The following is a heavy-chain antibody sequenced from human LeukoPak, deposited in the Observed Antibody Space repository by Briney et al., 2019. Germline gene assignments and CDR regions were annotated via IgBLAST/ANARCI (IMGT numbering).Heavy chain of an antibody. CDR2: INHSGST. Sequence: PSETLSLTCAVYGGSFSGYYWSWIRQPPGKGLEWIGEINHSGSTNYNPSLESRVTISVDTSKKQFSLKLSSVTAADTAVYYCARVLEGSSGQHWYFDLWGRGTLVTVSS. V-gene: IGHV4-34*01. D-gene: IGHD6-19*01. CDR1: GGSFSGYY. J-gene: IGHJ2*01. CDR3: ARVLEGSSGQHWYFDL.